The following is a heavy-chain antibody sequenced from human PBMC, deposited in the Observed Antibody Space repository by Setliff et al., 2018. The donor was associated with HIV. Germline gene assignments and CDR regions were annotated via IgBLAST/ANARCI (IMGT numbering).Heavy chain of an antibody. CDR2: IKQDGSEK. Sequence: ETLRLSCAASGFTFSSYWMSWVRQAPGKGLEWVANIKQDGSEKYYVDSVKGRFTISRDNAKNSLYLQMNSLRAEDTAVYYCARDFSLWYYYDSSGYLDYWGQGTLVTVSS. CDR3: ARDFSLWYYYDSSGYLDY. V-gene: IGHV3-7*01. D-gene: IGHD3-22*01. CDR1: GFTFSSYW. J-gene: IGHJ4*02.